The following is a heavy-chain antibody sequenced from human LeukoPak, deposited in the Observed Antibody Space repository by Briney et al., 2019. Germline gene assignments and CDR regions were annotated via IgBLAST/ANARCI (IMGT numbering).Heavy chain of an antibody. D-gene: IGHD2-2*01. CDR3: ARQAGYCSSTSCQNWFDP. CDR1: GYSFTSYW. CDR2: IYPGDSDT. J-gene: IGHJ5*02. Sequence: LGESLKISCKGSGYSFTSYWIGWVRQMPGKGLEWMGIIYPGDSDTRYSPSFQGQVTISADKSISTAYLQWSSLKASDTAMYYCARQAGYCSSTSCQNWFDPWGQGTLVTVSS. V-gene: IGHV5-51*01.